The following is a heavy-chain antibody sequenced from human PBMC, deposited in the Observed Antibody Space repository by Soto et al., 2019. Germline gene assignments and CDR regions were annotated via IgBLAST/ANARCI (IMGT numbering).Heavy chain of an antibody. V-gene: IGHV3-23*01. CDR2: ISGSGGST. Sequence: EVQLLESGGGLVQPGGSLRLSCAASGFTFSSYAMSWVRQAPGKGLEWVSAISGSGGSTYYADSVKGRFTISRDNSKNTLYLKMNSLRDEDTAVYYCAKNGQSSDYYYYYYMDVWGKGNPVTVSS. CDR3: AKNGQSSDYYYYYYMDV. D-gene: IGHD2-8*01. J-gene: IGHJ6*03. CDR1: GFTFSSYA.